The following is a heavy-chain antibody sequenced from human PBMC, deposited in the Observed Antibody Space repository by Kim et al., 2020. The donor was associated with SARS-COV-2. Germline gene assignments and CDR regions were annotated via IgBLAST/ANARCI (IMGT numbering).Heavy chain of an antibody. Sequence: SETLSLTCAVYGGSFSGYYWSWIRQPPGKGLEWIGEINHSGSTNYNPSLKSRVTISVDTSKNQFSLKLSSVTAADTAVYYCARGLPPKNLIKSTMVRGVSSYYYYGMDVWGQGTTVTVSS. V-gene: IGHV4-34*01. CDR2: INHSGST. CDR1: GGSFSGYY. J-gene: IGHJ6*02. CDR3: ARGLPPKNLIKSTMVRGVSSYYYYGMDV. D-gene: IGHD3-10*01.